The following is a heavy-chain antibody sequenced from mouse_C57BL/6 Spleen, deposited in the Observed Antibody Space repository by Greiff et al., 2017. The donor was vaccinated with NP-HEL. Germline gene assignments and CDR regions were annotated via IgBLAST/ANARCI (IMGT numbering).Heavy chain of an antibody. D-gene: IGHD1-1*01. CDR2: IDPENGDT. V-gene: IGHV14-4*01. Sequence: EVQLQQSGAELVRPGASVKLSCTASGFNIKDDYMHWVKQRPEQGLAWIGWIDPENGDTEYASTFQGKATITADTSSNTAYLQLSSLPSEDPAFYYCTAYYGSSRYYVDSWGQGTTLTVAS. J-gene: IGHJ2*01. CDR3: TAYYGSSRYYVDS. CDR1: GFNIKDDY.